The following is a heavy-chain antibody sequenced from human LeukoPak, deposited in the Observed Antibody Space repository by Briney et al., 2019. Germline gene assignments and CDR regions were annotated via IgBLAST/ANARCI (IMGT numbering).Heavy chain of an antibody. CDR3: ARRRYSSSSGDDY. Sequence: RSSETLSLTCAVYGGSFSGYYWSWIRQPPGKGLEWIGEINHSGSTNYNPSLKSRVTISVDTSKNQFSLKLSSVTAADTAVYYCARRRYSSSSGDDYWGQGTLVTVSS. J-gene: IGHJ4*02. D-gene: IGHD6-6*01. CDR2: INHSGST. CDR1: GGSFSGYY. V-gene: IGHV4-34*01.